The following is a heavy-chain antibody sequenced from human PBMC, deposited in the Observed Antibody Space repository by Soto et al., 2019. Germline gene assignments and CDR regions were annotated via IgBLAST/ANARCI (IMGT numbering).Heavy chain of an antibody. CDR1: GYTFTSYG. CDR2: ISAYNGNT. J-gene: IGHJ6*02. D-gene: IGHD2-2*01. V-gene: IGHV1-18*01. Sequence: QVQLVQSGAEVKKPGASVKVSCKASGYTFTSYGISWVRQAPGQGLEWMGWISAYNGNTNYAQKLQGRVTMTTDTSTXTASMXXRSLRAADTAVYYCAREGYCISTSCRHYDYYGMDVWGQGTTVTVSS. CDR3: AREGYCISTSCRHYDYYGMDV.